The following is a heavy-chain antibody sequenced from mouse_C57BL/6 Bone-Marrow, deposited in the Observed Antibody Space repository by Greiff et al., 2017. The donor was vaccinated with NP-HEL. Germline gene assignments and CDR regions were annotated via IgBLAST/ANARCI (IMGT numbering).Heavy chain of an antibody. J-gene: IGHJ2*01. Sequence: EVQGVESGPGMVKPSQSLSLTCTVTGYSITSGYDWHWIRHFPGNKLEWMGYISYSGSTNYNPSLKSRISITHDTSKNHFFLKLNSVTTEDTATYYCARWSYDGYYDYWGQGTTLTVSS. CDR1: GYSITSGYD. CDR3: ARWSYDGYYDY. V-gene: IGHV3-1*01. CDR2: ISYSGST. D-gene: IGHD2-3*01.